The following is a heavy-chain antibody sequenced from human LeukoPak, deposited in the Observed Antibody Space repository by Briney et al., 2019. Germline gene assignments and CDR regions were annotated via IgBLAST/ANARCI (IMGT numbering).Heavy chain of an antibody. CDR2: ISYDGYDK. V-gene: IGHV3-30-3*01. D-gene: IGHD1-7*01. J-gene: IGHJ4*02. CDR3: ARMNYISSGWGAPFDY. CDR1: GFTFNDYA. Sequence: PGRSLRLSCAASGFTFNDYAMYWVRQAPGKGLEWVTLISYDGYDKSYADSVRGRFTISRDNAKNSLYLQMNSLRAEDTAVYYCARMNYISSGWGAPFDYWGQGTLVTVSS.